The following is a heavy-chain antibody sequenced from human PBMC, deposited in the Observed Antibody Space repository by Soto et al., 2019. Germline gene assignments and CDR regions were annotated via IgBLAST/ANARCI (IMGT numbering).Heavy chain of an antibody. CDR2: INANSGNT. V-gene: IGHV1-8*02. J-gene: IGHJ5*02. D-gene: IGHD2-2*02. CDR3: ARAWVTCSSTSCYNPWFDP. Sequence: ASVKVSCKASGYTFTSYGISWVRQAPGQGLEWMEWINANSGNTGYAQKFQGRVTMTTNTSISTAYMELSSLRSEDTAVYYCARAWVTCSSTSCYNPWFDPWGQGTLVTVSS. CDR1: GYTFTSYG.